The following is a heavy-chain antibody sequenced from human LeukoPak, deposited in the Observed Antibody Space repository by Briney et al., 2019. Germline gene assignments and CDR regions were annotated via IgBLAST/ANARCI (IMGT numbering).Heavy chain of an antibody. V-gene: IGHV4-59*11. Sequence: SETLSLTCTVSGGSISSHYWSWIRQPPGKGLEWIGYIYYSGSTNYNPSLKSRVTISVDTSKNQFSLKLSSVTAADTAVYYCARQLWSNDYYYYYIDVWGKGTTVTVSS. J-gene: IGHJ6*03. CDR3: ARQLWSNDYYYYYIDV. CDR1: GGSISSHY. CDR2: IYYSGST. D-gene: IGHD5-18*01.